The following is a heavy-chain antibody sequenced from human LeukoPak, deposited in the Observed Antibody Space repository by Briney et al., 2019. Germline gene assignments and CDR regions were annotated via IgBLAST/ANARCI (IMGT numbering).Heavy chain of an antibody. CDR1: GGSFSGYY. D-gene: IGHD2-8*01. CDR2: INHSGST. V-gene: IGHV4-34*01. CDR3: ARGLTFDP. J-gene: IGHJ5*02. Sequence: SETLSLTCAVYGGSFSGYYWSWIRQPPGKGLEWIGEINHSGSTNYNPSLKSRVTISVDTSKNQFSLKLSSVTAADTAVYYCARGLTFDPWGQGTLVTVSS.